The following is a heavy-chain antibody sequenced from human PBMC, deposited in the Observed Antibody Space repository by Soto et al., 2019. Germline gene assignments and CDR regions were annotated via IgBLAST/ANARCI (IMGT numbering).Heavy chain of an antibody. D-gene: IGHD2-15*01. V-gene: IGHV1-46*01. CDR3: AREWGYCSGGSCYSLTNSLSRPDLYYYYGMDV. Sequence: QVQLVQSGAEVKKPGASVKVSCKASGYTFTSYYMHWVRQAPGQGLEWMGIINPSGGSTSYAQKFQGRVTMTRETSTSTVYMELSSLRSEDTAVYYCAREWGYCSGGSCYSLTNSLSRPDLYYYYGMDVW. J-gene: IGHJ6*01. CDR2: INPSGGST. CDR1: GYTFTSYY.